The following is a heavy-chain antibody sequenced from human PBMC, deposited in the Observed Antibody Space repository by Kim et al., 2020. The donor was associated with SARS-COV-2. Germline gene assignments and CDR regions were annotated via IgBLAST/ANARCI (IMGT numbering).Heavy chain of an antibody. CDR1: GGSISSYY. D-gene: IGHD4-17*01. CDR2: IYYSGST. Sequence: SETLSLTCTVSGGSISSYYWSWIRQPPGKGLEWIGYIYYSGSTNYNPSLKSRVTISVDTSKNQFSLKLSSVTAADTAVYYCARAHDYGDYAADYYYYYGMDVWGQGTTVTVSS. V-gene: IGHV4-59*13. J-gene: IGHJ6*02. CDR3: ARAHDYGDYAADYYYYYGMDV.